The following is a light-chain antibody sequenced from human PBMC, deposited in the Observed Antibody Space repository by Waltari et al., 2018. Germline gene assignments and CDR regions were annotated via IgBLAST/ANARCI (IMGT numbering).Light chain of an antibody. V-gene: IGKV3-15*01. Sequence: ETVLTQSPVTLSVSPGERVALSCRASQGVRGFFAWYQQKPGQAPRLLLYDISTRANGIPARFSGSGSETEFTLTISGLQSEDFAVYYCQQYGSWPLTFGGGTKVDLK. CDR2: DIS. J-gene: IGKJ4*01. CDR3: QQYGSWPLT. CDR1: QGVRGF.